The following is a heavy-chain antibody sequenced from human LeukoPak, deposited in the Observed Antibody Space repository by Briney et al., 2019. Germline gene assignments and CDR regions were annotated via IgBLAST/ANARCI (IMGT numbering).Heavy chain of an antibody. D-gene: IGHD1-14*01. CDR1: GLSVADTY. CDR2: LYIAGGS. CDR3: AAGFRSEFIYYYLHV. J-gene: IGHJ6*03. V-gene: IGHV3-53*03. Sequence: PGGSLTLSCAVSGLSVADTYLAWVRQPPGKGLEWVATLYIAGGSYYADSVSGRFNISIDNSENNIYLQMTTLRDDDTAIYYCAAGFRSEFIYYYLHVWGKGTPVAVSS.